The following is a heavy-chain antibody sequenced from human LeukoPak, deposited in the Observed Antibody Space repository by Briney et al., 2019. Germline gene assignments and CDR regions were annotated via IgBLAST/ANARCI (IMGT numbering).Heavy chain of an antibody. D-gene: IGHD6-13*01. CDR2: ISVSGNT. CDR3: AKAQGAAGSNWFDP. V-gene: IGHV3-23*01. Sequence: GGSLRLSCAASGFTLSSYAMSWVRQAPGKGLEWVSAISVSGNTYHADSVKGRFTISRDSSKNTLYLQMNSLRAEDTAVYYCAKAQGAAGSNWFDPWGQGTLVTVSS. CDR1: GFTLSSYA. J-gene: IGHJ5*02.